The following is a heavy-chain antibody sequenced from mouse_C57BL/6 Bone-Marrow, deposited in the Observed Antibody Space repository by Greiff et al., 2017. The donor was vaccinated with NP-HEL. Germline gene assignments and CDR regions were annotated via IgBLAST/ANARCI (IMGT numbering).Heavy chain of an antibody. CDR3: ARHERLPFAY. CDR2: ISNGGGST. Sequence: EVHLVESGGGLVQPGGSLKLSCAASGFTFSDYYMYWVRQTPEKRLEWVAYISNGGGSTYYPDTVKGRFTISRDNAKNTLYLQMSRLKSEDTAMYYCARHERLPFAYWGQGTLVTVSA. V-gene: IGHV5-12*01. J-gene: IGHJ3*01. D-gene: IGHD2-2*01. CDR1: GFTFSDYY.